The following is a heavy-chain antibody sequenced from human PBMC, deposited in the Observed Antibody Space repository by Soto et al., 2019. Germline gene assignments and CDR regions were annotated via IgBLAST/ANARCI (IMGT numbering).Heavy chain of an antibody. D-gene: IGHD4-17*01. CDR1: GFTFDDYA. CDR3: AIVGGDIHDYGIIYAFDI. J-gene: IGHJ3*02. V-gene: IGHV3-9*01. Sequence: GGSLRLSCAASGFTFDDYAMHWVRQAPGKGLEWVSGISWNSGSIGYADSVKGRFTISRDKAKNSLYLQMNSLRAEDTALYYCAIVGGDIHDYGIIYAFDIWGQGTMVTVSS. CDR2: ISWNSGSI.